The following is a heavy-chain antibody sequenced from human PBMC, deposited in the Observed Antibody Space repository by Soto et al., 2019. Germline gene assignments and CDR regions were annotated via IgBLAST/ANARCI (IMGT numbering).Heavy chain of an antibody. CDR3: ARDSCSGGICYWHYFDY. V-gene: IGHV3-33*01. CDR1: GFTFSSYG. D-gene: IGHD2-15*01. CDR2: IWYDGSNK. Sequence: QVQLVESGGGVVQPGRSLRLSCAASGFTFSSYGMHWVRQAPGKGLEWVAVIWYDGSNKYYADSVKGRFTISRDNSKNTLYLQMNSLRAEDTAVYYCARDSCSGGICYWHYFDYWGQGTLVTVSS. J-gene: IGHJ4*02.